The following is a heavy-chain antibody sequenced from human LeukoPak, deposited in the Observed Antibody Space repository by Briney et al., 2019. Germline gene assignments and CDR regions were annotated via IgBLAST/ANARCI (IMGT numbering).Heavy chain of an antibody. V-gene: IGHV3-23*01. J-gene: IGHJ5*01. D-gene: IGHD2-2*01. CDR2: ISGSGGTT. Sequence: SGGSLRLSCAASGFIFSSYAMSWVRQAPGKGLEWVSAISGSGGTTYYANSVKGRFTISRDSSKNTLYLQMNSLRAEDTAVYYCAKEAADIVVVPAAMMDSWGQGTLVTVSS. CDR3: AKEAADIVVVPAAMMDS. CDR1: GFIFSSYA.